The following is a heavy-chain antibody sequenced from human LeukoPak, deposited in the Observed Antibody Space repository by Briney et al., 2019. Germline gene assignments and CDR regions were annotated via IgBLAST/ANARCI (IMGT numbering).Heavy chain of an antibody. J-gene: IGHJ6*03. CDR2: IYYSGST. CDR1: GGSISSSSYY. D-gene: IGHD1-26*01. Sequence: PSETLSLTCTVSGGSISSSSYYWGWIRQPPGKGLEWIGSIYYSGSTYYNPSLKSRVSISVDTSKNQFSLKLSSVTAADTAVYYCARSAGSYLRFYYYYYMDVWGKGTTVTISS. V-gene: IGHV4-39*01. CDR3: ARSAGSYLRFYYYYYMDV.